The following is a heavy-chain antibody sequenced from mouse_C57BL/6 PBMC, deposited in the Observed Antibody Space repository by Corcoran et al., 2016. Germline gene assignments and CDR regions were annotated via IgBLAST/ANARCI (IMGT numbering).Heavy chain of an antibody. Sequence: QVQLQQSGAELARPGASVKLSCKASGYTFTSYGISWVKQRTGQGLEWIGEIYPRSGNTYYNEKSKGKATLTADKSSNTAYMELRSLTSEDSAVYFCAYDYDEDAMDYWGQGTSVTVSS. V-gene: IGHV1-81*01. CDR3: AYDYDEDAMDY. CDR2: IYPRSGNT. D-gene: IGHD2-4*01. J-gene: IGHJ4*01. CDR1: GYTFTSYG.